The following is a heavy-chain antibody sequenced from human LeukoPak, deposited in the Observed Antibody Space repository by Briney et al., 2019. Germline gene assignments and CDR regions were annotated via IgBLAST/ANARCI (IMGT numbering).Heavy chain of an antibody. V-gene: IGHV3-74*01. CDR3: ARKTDKYNRAWSEGDY. CDR2: ISNDGSTT. CDR1: GFTVSSYW. D-gene: IGHD6-19*01. Sequence: GGSLRLSWAASGFTVSSYWMHWVRQAAGRRPECVSRISNDGSTTSYADSMKGRFTIFRDNAKNTLYLKINSLRAKNTAVSYCARKTDKYNRAWSEGDYWGQGTLVTVSS. J-gene: IGHJ4*02.